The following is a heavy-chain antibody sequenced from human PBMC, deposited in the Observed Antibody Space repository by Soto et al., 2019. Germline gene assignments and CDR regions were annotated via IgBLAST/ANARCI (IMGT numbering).Heavy chain of an antibody. CDR3: AKDLAYCGGDCYSIVYYYGMDV. V-gene: IGHV3-30*18. D-gene: IGHD2-21*02. Sequence: GGSLRLSCAASGFTFSSYGMHWVRQAPGKGLEWVAVISYDGSNKYYADSVKGRFTISRDNSKNTLYLQMNSLRAEDTAVYYCAKDLAYCGGDCYSIVYYYGMDVWGQGTTVTVSS. J-gene: IGHJ6*02. CDR1: GFTFSSYG. CDR2: ISYDGSNK.